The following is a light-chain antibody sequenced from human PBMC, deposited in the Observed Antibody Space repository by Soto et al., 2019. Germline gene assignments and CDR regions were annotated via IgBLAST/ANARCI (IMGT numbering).Light chain of an antibody. V-gene: IGKV3-15*01. J-gene: IGKJ1*01. CDR2: VAS. CDR1: QSFNSIY. Sequence: EIVLTQSPGTLSLSPGERATRSCRASQSFNSIYLAWFQQKPGQVPRLLIYVASNRATGVSARFSGSGSGTQFTLTISSLQSEDFAVSSCQQYHYWWTFGQGTKVDIK. CDR3: QQYHYWWT.